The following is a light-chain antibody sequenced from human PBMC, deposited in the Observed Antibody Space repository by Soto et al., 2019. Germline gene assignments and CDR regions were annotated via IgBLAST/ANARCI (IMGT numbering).Light chain of an antibody. Sequence: QSVLTQPPSVSGAPGQRVTISCTGSTSNIGAGYGVHWYQHLPGTAPKLLMYGNSIRPSGVPDRFSGSKSGTSASLAITGLQADDEADYYCQSYDSILTYVVFGGGTKLTVL. CDR3: QSYDSILTYVV. V-gene: IGLV1-40*01. CDR2: GNS. CDR1: TSNIGAGYG. J-gene: IGLJ2*01.